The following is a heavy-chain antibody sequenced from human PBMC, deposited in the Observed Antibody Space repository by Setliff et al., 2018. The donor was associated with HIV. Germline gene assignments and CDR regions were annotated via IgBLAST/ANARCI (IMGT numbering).Heavy chain of an antibody. CDR2: INHSGIT. CDR3: TRGRLYSGPHF. D-gene: IGHD5-12*01. Sequence: SETLSLTCAVYGGSFSGYYWTWIRQPPGKGLEWIGYINHSGITNYNPSLKSRVTISVDTSKNQFSLKLSSVTAADTAMYYCTRGRLYSGPHFWGQGTLVTVSS. V-gene: IGHV4-34*01. CDR1: GGSFSGYY. J-gene: IGHJ4*02.